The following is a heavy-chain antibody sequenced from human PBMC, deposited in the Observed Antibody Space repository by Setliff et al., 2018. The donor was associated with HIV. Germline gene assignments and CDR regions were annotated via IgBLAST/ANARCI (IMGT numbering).Heavy chain of an antibody. Sequence: PSETLSLTCGVSVYPISSGYYWGWIRQPPGKGLEWIASIFHTGSTYYNPSLKSRASISADPSNNHFSLNLSSVTAADTAVYYCARHTVENYDVLTGDHPLGGFDHWGQGILVTVSS. CDR2: IFHTGST. CDR3: ARHTVENYDVLTGDHPLGGFDH. V-gene: IGHV4-38-2*01. CDR1: VYPISSGYY. J-gene: IGHJ4*02. D-gene: IGHD3-9*01.